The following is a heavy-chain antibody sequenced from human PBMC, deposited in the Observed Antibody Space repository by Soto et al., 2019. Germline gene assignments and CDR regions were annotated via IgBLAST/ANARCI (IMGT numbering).Heavy chain of an antibody. D-gene: IGHD3-10*01. V-gene: IGHV1-2*04. J-gene: IGHJ6*02. Sequence: ASVKVSCKASGYTFTGYYMHWVRQAPGQGLEWMGWINPNSGGTNYAQKFQGWVTMTRDTSISTAYMEPSRLRSDDTAVYYCARSDFGDYGSGKSIYGMDVWGQGTTVTVSS. CDR2: INPNSGGT. CDR3: ARSDFGDYGSGKSIYGMDV. CDR1: GYTFTGYY.